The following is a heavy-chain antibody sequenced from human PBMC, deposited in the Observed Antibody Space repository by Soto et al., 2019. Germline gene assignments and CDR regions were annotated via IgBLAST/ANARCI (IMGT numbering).Heavy chain of an antibody. CDR2: IIPIFGTA. CDR3: ARAMLTYYYDSSGYYPWSLDY. V-gene: IGHV1-69*01. D-gene: IGHD3-22*01. Sequence: QVQLVQSGAEVKKPGASVKVSCKASGYTFTSYDINWVRQATGQGLEWMGWIIPIFGTANYAQKFQGRVTITADESTSTAYMELSSLRSEDTAVYYCARAMLTYYYDSSGYYPWSLDYWGQGTLVTVSS. CDR1: GYTFTSYD. J-gene: IGHJ4*02.